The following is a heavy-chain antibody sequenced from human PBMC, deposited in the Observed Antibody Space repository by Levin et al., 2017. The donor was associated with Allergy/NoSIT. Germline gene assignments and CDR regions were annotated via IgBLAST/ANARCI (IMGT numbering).Heavy chain of an antibody. CDR1: GYSFTDYY. J-gene: IGHJ4*02. CDR3: ARSLRAASFDN. Sequence: GASVKVSCKASGYSFTDYYIHWVRQAPGQGLEWMGKINPDGGRTGFAQKFQDRVTVTRDTSTSTVYMELRSLRSEDTAVFYCARSLRAASFDNWGQGTLVTVSS. CDR2: INPDGGRT. D-gene: IGHD2-15*01. V-gene: IGHV1-46*01.